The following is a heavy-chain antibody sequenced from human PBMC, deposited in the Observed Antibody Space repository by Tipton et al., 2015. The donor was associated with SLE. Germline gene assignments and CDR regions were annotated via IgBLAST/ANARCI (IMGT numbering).Heavy chain of an antibody. D-gene: IGHD4-23*01. CDR3: ARTDGGNSRSWFDP. CDR1: GGSISSYY. J-gene: IGHJ5*02. CDR2: IYTSGST. Sequence: TLSLTCTISGGSISSYYWSWIRQPAGKGLEWIGRIYTSGSTNYNPSLKSRVTISVDTSKNQFSLKLSSVTAADTAVYYCARTDGGNSRSWFDPWGQGTLVPVSS. V-gene: IGHV4-4*07.